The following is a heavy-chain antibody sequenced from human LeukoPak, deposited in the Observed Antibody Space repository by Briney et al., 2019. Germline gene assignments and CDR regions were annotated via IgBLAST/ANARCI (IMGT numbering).Heavy chain of an antibody. CDR1: GFTFDDYT. D-gene: IGHD5-18*01. Sequence: TGGSLRLSCAASGFTFDDYTMHWVRQAPGKGLEWVSLISWDGGSTYYADSVKGRFTISRDNSKDSLYLQMNSLRTEDTALYYCAKDMTADTAMPHYYGMDVWGQGTTVTVSS. V-gene: IGHV3-43*01. CDR3: AKDMTADTAMPHYYGMDV. J-gene: IGHJ6*02. CDR2: ISWDGGST.